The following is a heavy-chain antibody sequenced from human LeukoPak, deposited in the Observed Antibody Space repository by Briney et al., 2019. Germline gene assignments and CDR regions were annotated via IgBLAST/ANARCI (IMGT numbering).Heavy chain of an antibody. CDR2: TYYRSKWYN. V-gene: IGHV6-1*01. Sequence: SQTLSLTCAISGDSVSSNSAAWNWIRQSPSRGLEWLGRTYYRSKWYNDYAVSVKSRITINPDTSKNQFSLQLNSVTPEDTAVYYCARGPRSGYSSGWTLRPFDYWGQGTLVTVSS. CDR3: ARGPRSGYSSGWTLRPFDY. CDR1: GDSVSSNSAA. D-gene: IGHD6-19*01. J-gene: IGHJ4*02.